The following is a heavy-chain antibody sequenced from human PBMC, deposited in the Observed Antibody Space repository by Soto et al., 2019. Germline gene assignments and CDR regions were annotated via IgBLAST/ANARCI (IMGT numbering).Heavy chain of an antibody. CDR3: ARDRDYGDYGGRGDDAFDI. CDR1: GFTFSSYA. V-gene: IGHV3-30-3*01. CDR2: ISYDGSNK. J-gene: IGHJ3*02. Sequence: QVQLVESGGGVVQPGRSLRLSCAASGFTFSSYAMHWVRQAPGKGLEWVAVISYDGSNKYYADSVKGRFTISRDNSKNTLYLQMNSLRAEDTAVYYCARDRDYGDYGGRGDDAFDIWGQGTMVTVSS. D-gene: IGHD4-17*01.